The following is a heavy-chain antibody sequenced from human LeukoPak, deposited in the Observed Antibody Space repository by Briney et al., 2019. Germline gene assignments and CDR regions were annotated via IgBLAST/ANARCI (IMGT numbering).Heavy chain of an antibody. CDR2: IYYSGST. CDR3: ARVLGATTSYYGMDV. CDR1: GGSINSYY. Sequence: SETLSLTCTVSGGSINSYYWSWIRQPPGKGLEWIGYIYYSGSTNYNPSLKSRVTISVDTSKNQFSLKLSSVTAADTAVYYCARVLGATTSYYGMDVWGQGTTVTVSS. V-gene: IGHV4-59*01. D-gene: IGHD5-24*01. J-gene: IGHJ6*02.